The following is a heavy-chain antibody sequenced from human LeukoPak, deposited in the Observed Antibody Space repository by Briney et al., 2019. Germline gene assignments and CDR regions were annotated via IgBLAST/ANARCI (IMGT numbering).Heavy chain of an antibody. D-gene: IGHD3-10*01. CDR3: ARAKSGGSGSYRY. J-gene: IGHJ4*02. CDR1: GGTFSSYA. Sequence: SVKVSCKASGGTFSSYAISWVRQAPGQGLEWMGGIIPIFGTANYAQKFQGRVTITADESTSTAYMELSSLRSEDTAVYSCARAKSGGSGSYRYWGQGTLVTVSS. V-gene: IGHV1-69*13. CDR2: IIPIFGTA.